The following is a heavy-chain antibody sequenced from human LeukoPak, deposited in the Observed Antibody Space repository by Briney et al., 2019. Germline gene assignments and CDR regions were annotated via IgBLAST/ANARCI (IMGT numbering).Heavy chain of an antibody. V-gene: IGHV1-46*03. J-gene: IGHJ4*02. CDR1: GYGLTSYY. CDR2: INPSVGGT. D-gene: IGHD3-10*01. CDR3: ARHGSGRYYPAEGRVDY. Sequence: ASVKVSCKAFGYGLTSYYIHWVRPAPGQGLDWMGIINPSVGGTTYARKFQGRVTMPRDTSTSTVYMELSSQQSEDTAVYYCARHGSGRYYPAEGRVDYWGQGTLVTVSS.